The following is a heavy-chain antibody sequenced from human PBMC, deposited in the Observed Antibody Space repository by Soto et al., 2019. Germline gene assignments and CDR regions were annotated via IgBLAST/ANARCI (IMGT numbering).Heavy chain of an antibody. J-gene: IGHJ4*02. D-gene: IGHD6-19*01. CDR3: ASDQAVAQFDC. CDR1: GYTFTNYG. V-gene: IGHV1-18*01. CDR2: INAYNGNT. Sequence: QVQLVQSGAEVKKPGASVKVSCKASGYTFTNYGISWVRQAPGQGLEWMGWINAYNGNTKYAQKLQGRVTMTTDTSTSTVYMELRSRRSDDTAGYYCASDQAVAQFDCWGQGTLVTVSS.